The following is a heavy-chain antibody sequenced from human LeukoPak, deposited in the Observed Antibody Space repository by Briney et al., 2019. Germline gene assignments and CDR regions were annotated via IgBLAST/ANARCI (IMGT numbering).Heavy chain of an antibody. CDR3: ARDGSRGNLVTAPDY. D-gene: IGHD2-21*02. V-gene: IGHV3-21*01. J-gene: IGHJ4*02. CDR2: ISSSSIYI. CDR1: GFTFSDYY. Sequence: GGSLRLSCAASGFTFSDYYMNWVRQAPGKGLEWVSSISSSSIYIYYADSVKGRFTISRDNAKNSLYLQMNSLRAEDTAVYYCARDGSRGNLVTAPDYWGQGTLVTVSS.